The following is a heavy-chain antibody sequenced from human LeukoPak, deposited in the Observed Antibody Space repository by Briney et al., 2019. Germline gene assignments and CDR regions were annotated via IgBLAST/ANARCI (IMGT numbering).Heavy chain of an antibody. Sequence: GGSLRLSCAASGFTFSSYAMTWVRQAPGKGLEWASFISGSGGSIYYAEYVKGRFTISRDNSKNTLYLQMNSLRAEDTAVYYCAKYGNTRIITGAGHFDYWGQGILVTVSS. CDR3: AKYGNTRIITGAGHFDY. V-gene: IGHV3-23*01. CDR2: ISGSGGSI. J-gene: IGHJ4*02. CDR1: GFTFSSYA. D-gene: IGHD3-16*01.